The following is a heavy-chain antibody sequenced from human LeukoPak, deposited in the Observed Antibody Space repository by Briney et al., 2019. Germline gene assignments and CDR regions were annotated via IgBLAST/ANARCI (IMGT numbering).Heavy chain of an antibody. CDR2: ISAYNGNT. Sequence: ASVKVSCKASGYTFTGYGISWVRQAPGQGLEWMGWISAYNGNTNYAQKLQGRVTMTTDTSTSTAYMELRSLRSDDTAVYYCVAIYYDSSWDAFDIWGQGTMVTVSS. J-gene: IGHJ3*02. CDR3: VAIYYDSSWDAFDI. V-gene: IGHV1-18*01. D-gene: IGHD3-22*01. CDR1: GYTFTGYG.